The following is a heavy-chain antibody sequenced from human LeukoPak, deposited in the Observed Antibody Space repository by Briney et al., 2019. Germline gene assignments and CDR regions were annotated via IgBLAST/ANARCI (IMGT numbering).Heavy chain of an antibody. Sequence: HPGRSLRLSCAASGFTLSTYGMHWVRQAPGKGLEWVAVISYDGSNKYYADSVKGRFTISRDNSKNTLYVQMNSLRAEDTAVYYCANTNYYYDRSGNKWGYHYYGMDVWGQGTTVTVSS. CDR2: ISYDGSNK. J-gene: IGHJ6*02. CDR3: ANTNYYYDRSGNKWGYHYYGMDV. CDR1: GFTLSTYG. V-gene: IGHV3-30*18. D-gene: IGHD3-22*01.